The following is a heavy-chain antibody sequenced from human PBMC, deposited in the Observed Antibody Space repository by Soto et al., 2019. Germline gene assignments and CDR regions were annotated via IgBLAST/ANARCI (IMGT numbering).Heavy chain of an antibody. Sequence: GGSLRLSCAASGFTFSSYAMSWVRQAPGKGLEWVSAISGSGGSTYYADSVKGRFTISRDNSKNTLYLQMNSLRAEDTDVYYCAKADSIHRGGGAFDIWGQGTMVTVSS. J-gene: IGHJ3*02. CDR1: GFTFSSYA. D-gene: IGHD3-16*01. CDR3: AKADSIHRGGGAFDI. CDR2: ISGSGGST. V-gene: IGHV3-23*01.